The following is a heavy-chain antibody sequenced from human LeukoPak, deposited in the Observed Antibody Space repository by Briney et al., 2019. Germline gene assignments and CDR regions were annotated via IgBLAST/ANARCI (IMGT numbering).Heavy chain of an antibody. CDR3: AKVLWFGEFDNWFDP. J-gene: IGHJ5*02. D-gene: IGHD3-10*01. Sequence: GGSLRLSCAASGFTFSSYGMHWVRQAPGKGLEWVAVISYDGSNKYYADSVKGQFTISRDNSKNTLYLQMNSLRAEDTAVYYCAKVLWFGEFDNWFDPWGQGTLVTVSS. V-gene: IGHV3-30*18. CDR1: GFTFSSYG. CDR2: ISYDGSNK.